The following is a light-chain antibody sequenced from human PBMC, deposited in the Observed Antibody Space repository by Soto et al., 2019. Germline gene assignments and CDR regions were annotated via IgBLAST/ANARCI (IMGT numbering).Light chain of an antibody. CDR1: QSVNGW. CDR2: AAS. Sequence: DIQMTQSPSTLSASVGDRGTITCRASQSVNGWLAWYQQKPGKAPKLLIYAASNLESGVPSRFSGSGSGTEFPLTSSSPQHDDSATYDCQRYNSNPWTFDQGTKVEVK. V-gene: IGKV1-5*01. J-gene: IGKJ1*01. CDR3: QRYNSNPWT.